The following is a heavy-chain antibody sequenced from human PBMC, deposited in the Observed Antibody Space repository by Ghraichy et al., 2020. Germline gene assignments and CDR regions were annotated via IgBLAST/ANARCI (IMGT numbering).Heavy chain of an antibody. J-gene: IGHJ4*02. CDR3: ARSQLGIYGYYFDY. CDR2: IYYSGST. D-gene: IGHD7-27*01. V-gene: IGHV4-59*08. CDR1: GGSISSYY. Sequence: SETLSLTCTVSGGSISSYYWSWIRQPPGKGLEWIGYIYYSGSTNYNTSLKTRVPISVDTSKNQFSLKLSSVTAADTAVYYCARSQLGIYGYYFDYWGQGTLVTVSS.